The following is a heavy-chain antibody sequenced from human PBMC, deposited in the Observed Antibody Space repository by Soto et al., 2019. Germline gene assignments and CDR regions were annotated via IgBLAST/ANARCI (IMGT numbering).Heavy chain of an antibody. D-gene: IGHD3-22*01. CDR2: ISYDGSNK. CDR1: GFTFSSYA. CDR3: ASHYDSSGYYPPADAFDI. J-gene: IGHJ3*02. V-gene: IGHV3-30-3*01. Sequence: QPGGSLRLSCAASGFTFSSYAMHWVRQAPGKGLEWVAVISYDGSNKYYADSVKGRFTISRDNSKNTLYLQMNSLRAEDTAVYYCASHYDSSGYYPPADAFDIWGQGTMVTVSS.